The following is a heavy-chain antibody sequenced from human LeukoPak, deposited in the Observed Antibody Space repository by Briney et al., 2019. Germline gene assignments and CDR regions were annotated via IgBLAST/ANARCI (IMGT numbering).Heavy chain of an antibody. V-gene: IGHV3-23*01. Sequence: GGSLRLSCAASGFPFSSFAMSWVRQAPGKGLEGVLPISGGDDNTYFVDSVKCRFTISRDNSKKTLFMQMVSMRAEDTAVYYCAKFEGALLGNYYMDVWGKGTTVTVSS. CDR2: ISGGDDNT. J-gene: IGHJ6*03. CDR1: GFPFSSFA. CDR3: AKFEGALLGNYYMDV.